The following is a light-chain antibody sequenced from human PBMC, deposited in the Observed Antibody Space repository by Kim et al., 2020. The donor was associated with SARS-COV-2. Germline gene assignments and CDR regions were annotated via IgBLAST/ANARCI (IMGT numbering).Light chain of an antibody. J-gene: IGLJ3*02. Sequence: SPGGTVTLTCGSSTGPVTSDHYPYWFQQKPGQAPRTLIYDTNNRKLWTPARFSGSLLGGKAALTLSGAQPEDEADYYCLLYGGVRVFGGGTQLTVL. CDR3: LLYGGVRV. V-gene: IGLV7-46*01. CDR1: TGPVTSDHY. CDR2: DTN.